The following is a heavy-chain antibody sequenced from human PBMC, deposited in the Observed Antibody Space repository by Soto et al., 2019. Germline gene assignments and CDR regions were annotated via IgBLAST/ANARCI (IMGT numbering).Heavy chain of an antibody. V-gene: IGHV3-23*01. Sequence: WGSLRLSCAASGFTFSRYAMIWVRQAPGKGLEWVSGVGGSGEYTYYADSVKGRFTISRDNSKNTVYLQISSLRAEDTAVYYCAKVLTGYYYYFEYWGQGTLVTVSS. CDR3: AKVLTGYYYYFEY. CDR1: GFTFSRYA. J-gene: IGHJ4*02. CDR2: VGGSGEYT. D-gene: IGHD3-9*01.